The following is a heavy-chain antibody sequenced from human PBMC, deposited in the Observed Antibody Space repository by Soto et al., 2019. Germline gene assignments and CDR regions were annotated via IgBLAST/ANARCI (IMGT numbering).Heavy chain of an antibody. CDR3: ATYTAGGGGRGY. Sequence: QVQLQESGPGLVKPSETLSLTCTVSGASISRDHWNWIRQPPGKGLEWIGEYSGTSNYNPSLRSQATISVDTSNNQVSLKLSSVTAADTAVYYCATYTAGGGGRGYWGQGTLVTVSS. J-gene: IGHJ4*02. V-gene: IGHV4-59*08. D-gene: IGHD3-16*01. CDR1: GASISRDH. CDR2: YSGTS.